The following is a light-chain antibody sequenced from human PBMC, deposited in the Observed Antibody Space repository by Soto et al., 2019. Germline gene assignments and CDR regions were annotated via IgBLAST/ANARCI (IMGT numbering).Light chain of an antibody. J-gene: IGLJ1*01. Sequence: QSVLTQPRSVSGSPGQSVTVPCTGTSSDVGGYNYVSWYRQYPGEAPKLLIYDVTERLSGVPDRFSGSKSGNTASLTISGLQAEDEADYYCCSYAGGHIHYIIGTGTKVTVL. V-gene: IGLV2-11*01. CDR3: CSYAGGHIHYI. CDR2: DVT. CDR1: SSDVGGYNY.